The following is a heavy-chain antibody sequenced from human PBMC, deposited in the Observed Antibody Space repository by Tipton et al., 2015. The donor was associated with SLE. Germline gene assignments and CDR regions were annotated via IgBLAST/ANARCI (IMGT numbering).Heavy chain of an antibody. V-gene: IGHV4-34*01. J-gene: IGHJ5*02. CDR3: ARHERGFGVVKSRWFDP. CDR1: GGTLSDSY. D-gene: IGHD3-3*01. CDR2: IHHSRIT. Sequence: TLSLTCALYGGTLSDSYWGCVRQSPGTGLEWFGEIHHSRITDYNPSLKSRVIISIDTFNNQFSLNVTSVTAADTAMYFCARHERGFGVVKSRWFDPWGQGALVTDSS.